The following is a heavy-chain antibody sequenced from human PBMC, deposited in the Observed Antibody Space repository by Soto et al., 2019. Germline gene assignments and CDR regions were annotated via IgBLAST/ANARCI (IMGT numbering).Heavy chain of an antibody. CDR1: GGSISSGGYY. V-gene: IGHV4-31*02. Sequence: LCGGSISSGGYYWSWIRQDPGKGLEWIGYIYYSGSTYYNPSLKSRVTISVDTSKNQFSLKLSSVTAADTAVYYCARGGRRSPAMDVWGQGTTVTVSS. J-gene: IGHJ6*02. CDR2: IYYSGST. CDR3: ARGGRRSPAMDV.